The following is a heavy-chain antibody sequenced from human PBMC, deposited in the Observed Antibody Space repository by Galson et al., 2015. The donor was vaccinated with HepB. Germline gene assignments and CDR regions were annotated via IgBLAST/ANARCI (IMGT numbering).Heavy chain of an antibody. V-gene: IGHV3-64D*06. D-gene: IGHD6-13*01. Sequence: SLRLSCAASGFTFSSYGMHWVRQAPGKGLEYVSAISSNGGSTYYADSVKGRFTISRDNSKNTLYLQMSRLRAEDTAVYYCAKYVAAAGLFDYWGQGTLVTVSS. J-gene: IGHJ4*02. CDR3: AKYVAAAGLFDY. CDR2: ISSNGGST. CDR1: GFTFSSYG.